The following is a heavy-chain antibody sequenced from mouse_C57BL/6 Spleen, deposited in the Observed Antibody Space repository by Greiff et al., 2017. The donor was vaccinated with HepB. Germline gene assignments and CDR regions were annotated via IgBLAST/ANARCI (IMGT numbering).Heavy chain of an antibody. D-gene: IGHD2-4*01. CDR1: GFTFSSYG. V-gene: IGHV5-6*01. J-gene: IGHJ4*01. Sequence: EVQRVESGGDLVKPGGSLKLSCAASGFTFSSYGMSWVRQTPDKRLEWVATISSGGSYTYYPDSVKGRFTISRDNAKNTLYLQMSSLKSEDTAMYYCANYDYDVGAMDYWGQGTSVTVSS. CDR3: ANYDYDVGAMDY. CDR2: ISSGGSYT.